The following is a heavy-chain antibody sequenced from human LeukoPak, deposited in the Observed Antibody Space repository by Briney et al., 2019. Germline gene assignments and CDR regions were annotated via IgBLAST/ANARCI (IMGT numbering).Heavy chain of an antibody. CDR1: GYTFTSYG. Sequence: GAAVKVSCKASGYTFTSYGISWVRQAPGQGLEWKGWISVYNGNTNYAQNLQGRVTMTTDKSTSTAYMELRSLRSDDTAVYYCARVSGLRWASGYAFDIWGQGTMVTVSS. V-gene: IGHV1-18*01. CDR3: ARVSGLRWASGYAFDI. CDR2: ISVYNGNT. D-gene: IGHD4-23*01. J-gene: IGHJ3*02.